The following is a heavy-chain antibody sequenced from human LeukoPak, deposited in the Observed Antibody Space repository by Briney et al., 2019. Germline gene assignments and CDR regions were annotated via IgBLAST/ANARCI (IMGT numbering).Heavy chain of an antibody. V-gene: IGHV3-23*01. CDR1: GFTFSSQT. CDR2: IHDSGGYP. CDR3: ARSGQHHLDY. J-gene: IGHJ4*02. Sequence: GGSLRLSCAASGFTFSSQTMTWVRQAPGKGLEWVSSIHDSGGYPYSADSVKGRFTISRDNSKNTLYLQMNSLSVEDTARYYCARSGQHHLDYWGQGAQVTVS. D-gene: IGHD3-3*01.